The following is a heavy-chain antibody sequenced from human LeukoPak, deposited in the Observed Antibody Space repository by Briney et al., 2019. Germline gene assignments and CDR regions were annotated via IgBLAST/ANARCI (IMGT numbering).Heavy chain of an antibody. CDR3: ASTRSTSDWYTRGFEY. V-gene: IGHV3-48*04. J-gene: IGHJ4*02. CDR2: ISSSGSIT. CDR1: GFTFSSYN. Sequence: GGSLRLSCAASGFTFSSYNMNWVRQAPGKGLEWVSYISSSGSITFYADSEKGRFTISRDNARNSLYLQMNSLRAEDTAVYYCASTRSTSDWYTRGFEYWGQGTLVTVSS. D-gene: IGHD6-19*01.